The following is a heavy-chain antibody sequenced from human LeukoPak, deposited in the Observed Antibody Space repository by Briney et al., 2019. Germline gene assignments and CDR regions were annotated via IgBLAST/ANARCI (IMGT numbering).Heavy chain of an antibody. D-gene: IGHD2-15*01. Sequence: GGSLRLSCAASGFTFSDYYMSWIRQAPGKGLEWVSYISSSGSTIYYADSVKGRFTISRDNAKNSLYLQMNSLRAEDTAVYYCARDRYCSGGSCYPLDAFGIWGQGTMVTVSS. V-gene: IGHV3-11*01. CDR3: ARDRYCSGGSCYPLDAFGI. CDR1: GFTFSDYY. CDR2: ISSSGSTI. J-gene: IGHJ3*02.